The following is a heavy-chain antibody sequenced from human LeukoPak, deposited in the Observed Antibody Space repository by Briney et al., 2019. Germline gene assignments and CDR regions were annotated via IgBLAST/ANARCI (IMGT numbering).Heavy chain of an antibody. CDR1: GFTFSSYG. D-gene: IGHD4-17*01. J-gene: IGHJ5*02. Sequence: GGSLRLSCAESGFTFSSYGMHWVRQAPGKGLEWVAVIWYDGSNKYYADSVKGRFTISRDNSKNTLYLQMNSLRAEDTAVYYCARDQAVTTVNWFDPWGQGTLVTVSS. CDR2: IWYDGSNK. V-gene: IGHV3-33*01. CDR3: ARDQAVTTVNWFDP.